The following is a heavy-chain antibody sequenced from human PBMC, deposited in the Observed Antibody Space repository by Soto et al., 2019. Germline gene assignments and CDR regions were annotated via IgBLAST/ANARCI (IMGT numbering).Heavy chain of an antibody. CDR2: ISNNGDTT. J-gene: IGHJ3*02. D-gene: IGHD3-22*01. Sequence: GGSLRLSCSASGFIFSSFAIHWVRQAPGKGLEYVSVISNNGDTTYYAESVKGRFTISRDNSKNTVYLQMSSLRAEDTAVYYCVKAGYYVYGSGSDIWGQGAMVTVSS. CDR1: GFIFSSFA. CDR3: VKAGYYVYGSGSDI. V-gene: IGHV3-64D*06.